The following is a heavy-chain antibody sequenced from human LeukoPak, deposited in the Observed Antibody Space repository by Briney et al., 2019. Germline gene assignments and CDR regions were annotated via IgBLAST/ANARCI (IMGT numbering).Heavy chain of an antibody. Sequence: ASVKVSCKASGYTFTSYDINWVRQATGQGLEWMGWMNPNSGNTGYAQKFQGRVTITRNTSISTAYMELSSLRSEDTAVYYCARGSIYDFWSGYYLGYYYYYMDVWGKGTTVTVSS. V-gene: IGHV1-8*03. J-gene: IGHJ6*03. CDR2: MNPNSGNT. D-gene: IGHD3-3*01. CDR1: GYTFTSYD. CDR3: ARGSIYDFWSGYYLGYYYYYMDV.